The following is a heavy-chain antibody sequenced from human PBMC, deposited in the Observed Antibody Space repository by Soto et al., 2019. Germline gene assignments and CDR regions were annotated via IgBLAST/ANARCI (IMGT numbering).Heavy chain of an antibody. D-gene: IGHD3-3*01. CDR3: ARDPPGAVMDFWSGYSVNFDY. V-gene: IGHV1-18*01. J-gene: IGHJ4*02. Sequence: GASVKASCKASGYTFTSYGISWVRQAPGQGLEWMGWISAYNGNTNYAQKLQGRVTMTTDTSTSTAYMELRSLRSDDTAVYYCARDPPGAVMDFWSGYSVNFDYWGQGTLVTVSS. CDR2: ISAYNGNT. CDR1: GYTFTSYG.